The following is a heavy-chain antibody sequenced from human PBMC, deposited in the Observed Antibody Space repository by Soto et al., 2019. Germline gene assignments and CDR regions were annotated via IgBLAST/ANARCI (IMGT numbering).Heavy chain of an antibody. CDR1: GHASNGHY. CDR3: ARMCSISTCLCDAHDI. Sequence: ASVKVSCKASGHASNGHYIHWMRQAPGQGLEWMGWINPDSGDTKFAQKFQGLVTMTRDTSISTVYMELNRLISDDTAVYYCARMCSISTCLCDAHDIWG. D-gene: IGHD2-2*01. J-gene: IGHJ3*02. CDR2: INPDSGDT. V-gene: IGHV1-2*04.